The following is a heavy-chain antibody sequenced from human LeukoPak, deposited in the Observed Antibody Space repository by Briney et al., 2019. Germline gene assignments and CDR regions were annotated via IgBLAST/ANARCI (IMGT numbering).Heavy chain of an antibody. J-gene: IGHJ4*02. CDR3: ARGRGFTVTTRFDY. D-gene: IGHD4-17*01. V-gene: IGHV4-34*01. Sequence: SETLSLTCAVYGGSFSGYYWSWNRQPPGKGLEWIGEINHSGSTNYNPSLKSRVTISVDTSKNQFSLKLSSVTAADTAVYYCARGRGFTVTTRFDYWGQGTLVTVSS. CDR1: GGSFSGYY. CDR2: INHSGST.